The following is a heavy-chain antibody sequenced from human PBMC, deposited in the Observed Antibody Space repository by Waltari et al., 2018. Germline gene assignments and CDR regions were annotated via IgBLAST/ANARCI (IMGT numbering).Heavy chain of an antibody. D-gene: IGHD3-16*01. CDR3: ARDSLGVNGEV. CDR2: IYYSGST. V-gene: IGHV4-59*11. CDR1: GGSISSHY. Sequence: QVQLQESGPGLVKPSETLSLTCTVPGGSISSHYWSWIRQPPGKGLEWIGYIYYSGSTNYNPSLKSRVTISVDTSKNQFSLKLSSVTAADTAVYYCARDSLGVNGEVWGQGTLVTVSS. J-gene: IGHJ4*02.